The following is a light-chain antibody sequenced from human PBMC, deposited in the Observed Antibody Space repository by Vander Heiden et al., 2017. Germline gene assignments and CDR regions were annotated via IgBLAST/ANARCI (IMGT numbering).Light chain of an antibody. CDR2: AAS. V-gene: IGKV1-27*01. J-gene: IGKJ5*01. Sequence: DIQTTQSPWTVTACVGDRVSVTCRASQGISNHLAWYQQKPGKVPKLLIYAASTLQSGVPSRFSGSGSGTDFTLTISSLQPEDVATYYCQKYNSAPFTFGQGTRLEIK. CDR1: QGISNH. CDR3: QKYNSAPFT.